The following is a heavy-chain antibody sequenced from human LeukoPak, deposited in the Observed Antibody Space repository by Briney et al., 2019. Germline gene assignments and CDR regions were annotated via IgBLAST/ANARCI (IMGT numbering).Heavy chain of an antibody. J-gene: IGHJ6*03. Sequence: GGSLRLSCAASGFTFSSYNMNWVRQAPGQGLEWVSSITSGSSYIYYADSVKGRFTISRDNAKSSLYLQMNSLRAEDTAVYYCAKDQSSGWYAYYYYMDVWGKGTTVTISS. CDR1: GFTFSSYN. CDR3: AKDQSSGWYAYYYYMDV. D-gene: IGHD6-19*01. V-gene: IGHV3-21*04. CDR2: ITSGSSYI.